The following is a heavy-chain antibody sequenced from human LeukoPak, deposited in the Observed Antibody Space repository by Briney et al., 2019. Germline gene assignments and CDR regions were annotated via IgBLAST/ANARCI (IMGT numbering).Heavy chain of an antibody. Sequence: GGSLRLSCAASGFTVSSNYMSWVRQAPGKGLEWVSVIYSGGSTYYADSVKGRFTISRDNSKNTLYLQMNSLRAEDTAVYYRARAPTVTTVGYNYYYMDVWGKGTTVTVSS. CDR1: GFTVSSNY. J-gene: IGHJ6*03. CDR2: IYSGGST. D-gene: IGHD4-17*01. CDR3: ARAPTVTTVGYNYYYMDV. V-gene: IGHV3-53*01.